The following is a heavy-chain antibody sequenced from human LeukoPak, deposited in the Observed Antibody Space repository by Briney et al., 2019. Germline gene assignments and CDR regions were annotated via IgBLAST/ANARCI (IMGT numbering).Heavy chain of an antibody. D-gene: IGHD6-19*01. J-gene: IGHJ6*02. V-gene: IGHV4-34*01. CDR1: GGSFSGYY. CDR3: ARGPIAVAGTGSYGMDV. CDR2: INHSGST. Sequence: PSETLSLTCAVYGGSFSGYYWSWIRQPPGKGLEWIGEINHSGSTNYNPSLKSRVTISVDTSKNQFSLKLSSVTAADTAVYYCARGPIAVAGTGSYGMDVWGQGTTVTVSS.